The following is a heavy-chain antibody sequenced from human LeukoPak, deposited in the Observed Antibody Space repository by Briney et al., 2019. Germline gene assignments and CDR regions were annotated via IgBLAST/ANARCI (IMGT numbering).Heavy chain of an antibody. CDR3: ARPTTSGWYPH. CDR1: GFTFSDYD. CDR2: ITGSSSSK. J-gene: IGHJ3*01. Sequence: GGSLRLSCAASGFTFSDYDMNWIRRAPGTGLEWVSYITGSSSSKYYADSVKGRFTISRDNAKNSLYLQMNSLRAEDTAVYYCARPTTSGWYPHWGQGTMVTASS. D-gene: IGHD6-19*01. V-gene: IGHV3-48*01.